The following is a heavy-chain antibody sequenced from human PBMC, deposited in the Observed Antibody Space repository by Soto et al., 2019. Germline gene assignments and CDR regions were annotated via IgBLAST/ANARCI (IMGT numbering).Heavy chain of an antibody. CDR1: GFTFTRYS. J-gene: IGHJ4*02. Sequence: EVQLVESGGGLVKPGGSLRLSCAASGFTFTRYSMNWVRQAPGKGLEWVSSISSTTSSYINYADSVKGRFTISRDNARNSLYLQMNSLRAEDTAVYYCARETPLDPDYGDNPFSDYWGQGTLVTVSS. V-gene: IGHV3-21*01. CDR2: ISSTTSSYI. CDR3: ARETPLDPDYGDNPFSDY. D-gene: IGHD4-17*01.